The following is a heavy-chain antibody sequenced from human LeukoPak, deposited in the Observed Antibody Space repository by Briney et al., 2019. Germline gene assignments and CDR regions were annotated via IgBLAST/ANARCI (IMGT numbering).Heavy chain of an antibody. Sequence: PWGSVRLSCAASGFTFNDFTIHWVRHVAGKGLEWVSRIKGDGRTTNYAGSVQGRFTISRDNAKNMVYLQMNRLRAEDTAVYYCARGFRDYWGQGTLVTVSS. CDR3: ARGFRDY. CDR2: IKGDGRTT. CDR1: GFTFNDFT. V-gene: IGHV3-74*01. J-gene: IGHJ4*02.